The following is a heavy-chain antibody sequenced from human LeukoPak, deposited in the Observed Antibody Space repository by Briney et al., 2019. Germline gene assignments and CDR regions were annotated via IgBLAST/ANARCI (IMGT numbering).Heavy chain of an antibody. V-gene: IGHV4-30-4*08. J-gene: IGHJ5*02. CDR1: GGSMSSGDYY. D-gene: IGHD2-2*02. CDR3: ARGCVLGSTSCYTGWFDP. CDR2: IYYSGST. Sequence: SQTLSLTCTVSGGSMSSGDYYWRWIRQPPGKGLEWIGYIYYSGSTYYNPSLKSRVTISVDTSKNQFSLKLSSVTAADTAVYYCARGCVLGSTSCYTGWFDPWGQGTLVTVSS.